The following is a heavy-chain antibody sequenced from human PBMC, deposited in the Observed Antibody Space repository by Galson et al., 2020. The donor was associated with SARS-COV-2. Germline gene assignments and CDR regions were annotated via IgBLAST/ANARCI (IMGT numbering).Heavy chain of an antibody. CDR1: GYTFSGHY. J-gene: IGHJ5*02. Sequence: ASVKVSCKASGYTFSGHYMHWVRLAPGQGLEWMGRINPNSGDTDVAQKFQGRVTMTTDTSLTTAYMELSRLTSDDTAVYYCTRGSSSSPFYHLYPGGQGTWVSGSS. V-gene: IGHV1-2*06. CDR3: TRGSSSSPFYHLYP. CDR2: INPNSGDT. D-gene: IGHD2-2*01.